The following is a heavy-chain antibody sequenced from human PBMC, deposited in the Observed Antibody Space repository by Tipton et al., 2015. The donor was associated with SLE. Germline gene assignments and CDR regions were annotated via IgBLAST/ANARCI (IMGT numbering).Heavy chain of an antibody. V-gene: IGHV3-23*01. CDR1: GFKFRDYA. CDR2: ISGSGDNT. Sequence: SLRLSCVASGFKFRDYAMAWVRQAPGKGLEWVAKISGSGDNTNYADSVKGRCTVSRDNSKNTLFLQMTSLRAGDTAVYYCARALSDSSGTPFDYWGQGMLVTVSS. D-gene: IGHD6-19*01. CDR3: ARALSDSSGTPFDY. J-gene: IGHJ4*02.